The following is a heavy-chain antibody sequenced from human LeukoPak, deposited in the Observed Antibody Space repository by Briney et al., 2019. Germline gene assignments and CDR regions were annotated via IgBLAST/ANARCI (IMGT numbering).Heavy chain of an antibody. CDR3: ARLADYYYSYMDV. D-gene: IGHD6-19*01. Sequence: SETLSLTCTGSGGSISSSSYYWGWIRQPPRKGLEWIGSIYYSASTYYNPSLKSRVTISVDTSKNQFSLKLSSMTAADTAVFYCARLADYYYSYMDVWDKGTTVTISS. V-gene: IGHV4-39*01. CDR2: IYYSAST. J-gene: IGHJ6*03. CDR1: GGSISSSSYY.